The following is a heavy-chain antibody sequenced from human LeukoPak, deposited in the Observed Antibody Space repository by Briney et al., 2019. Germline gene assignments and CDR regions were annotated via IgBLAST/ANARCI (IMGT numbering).Heavy chain of an antibody. V-gene: IGHV3-11*04. D-gene: IGHD3-10*01. CDR2: ISSSGSTI. CDR3: VRTRRGRITMVRGVPHYLDY. CDR1: GFTFSDYY. J-gene: IGHJ4*02. Sequence: KPGGSLRLSCAASGFTFSDYYMSWIRQAPGKGLEWVSYISSSGSTIYYADSVKGRFTISRDNAKNSLYLQMNSLRAEDTAVYYCVRTRRGRITMVRGVPHYLDYWGQGTLVTVSS.